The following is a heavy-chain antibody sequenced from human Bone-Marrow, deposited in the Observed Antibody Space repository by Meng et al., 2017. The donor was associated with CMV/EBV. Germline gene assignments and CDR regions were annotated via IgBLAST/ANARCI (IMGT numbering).Heavy chain of an antibody. Sequence: GGSLRLSCTASGFTFGDYAMSWVRQAPGKGLEWVGFIRSKAYGGTTEYAESVKGRFTISRDDSKSIAYLQMNSLKTEDTAVYYCTRVPGNYGGHSEFDYWGQGTLVTVSS. CDR2: IRSKAYGGTT. D-gene: IGHD4-23*01. CDR1: GFTFGDYA. J-gene: IGHJ4*02. CDR3: TRVPGNYGGHSEFDY. V-gene: IGHV3-49*04.